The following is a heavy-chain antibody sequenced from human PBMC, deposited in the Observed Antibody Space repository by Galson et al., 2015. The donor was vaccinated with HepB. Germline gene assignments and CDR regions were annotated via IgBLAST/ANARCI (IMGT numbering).Heavy chain of an antibody. CDR2: ISGGGGRV. CDR1: GFTFNKYA. V-gene: IGHV3-23*01. J-gene: IGHJ3*01. Sequence: SLRLSCAASGFTFNKYAMSWVRQAPGKGLEWVATISGGGGRVSFAAAVRGRFSIFRDNHKNTTALRMTSLRLEDTALYFCTKDYGLLTYGLFDSFDVWGQGTMVAVSS. D-gene: IGHD3-9*01. CDR3: TKDYGLLTYGLFDSFDV.